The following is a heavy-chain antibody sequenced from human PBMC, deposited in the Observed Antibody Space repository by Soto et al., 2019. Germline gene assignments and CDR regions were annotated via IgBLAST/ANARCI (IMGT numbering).Heavy chain of an antibody. J-gene: IGHJ4*02. CDR2: IYSGETT. Sequence: RGSLRRSCAASGVNVNSDYMSLFGHTPGKGLEWVASIYSGETTYYADSVRGRFTISSDKSKNTLYFQLSSLRIEDTAVYYCTRDGRGLGRLSLFEYWGQGVLVTVSS. CDR1: GVNVNSDY. D-gene: IGHD2-21*02. V-gene: IGHV3-53*01. CDR3: TRDGRGLGRLSLFEY.